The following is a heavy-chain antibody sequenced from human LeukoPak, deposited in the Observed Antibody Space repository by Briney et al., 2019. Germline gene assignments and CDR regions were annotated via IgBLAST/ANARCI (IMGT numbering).Heavy chain of an antibody. Sequence: GGSLRLSCAASGFTFSSYSMNWVRQAPGKGLKWVSSISSSSSYIYYADSVKGRFTISRDNAKNSLYLQMNSLRAEDTAVYYCARDLPTHDAFDIWGQGTMVTVSS. J-gene: IGHJ3*02. CDR2: ISSSSSYI. CDR3: ARDLPTHDAFDI. CDR1: GFTFSSYS. V-gene: IGHV3-21*01.